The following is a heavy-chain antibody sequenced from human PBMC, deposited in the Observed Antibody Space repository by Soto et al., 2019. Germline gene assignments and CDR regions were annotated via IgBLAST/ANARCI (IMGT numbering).Heavy chain of an antibody. V-gene: IGHV1-24*01. CDR1: GYTFTSYS. CDR2: FDPEDGKT. D-gene: IGHD3-3*01. J-gene: IGHJ6*04. CDR3: ATRTVPTIFGVMLPVDV. Sequence: ASVKVSCKASGYTFTSYSMHWVRQAPGQRLEWMGGFDPEDGKTIYAQKFQGRVTMTEDTSTDTAYMELSSLRSEDTAVYYCATRTVPTIFGVMLPVDVWGKGTTVTVSS.